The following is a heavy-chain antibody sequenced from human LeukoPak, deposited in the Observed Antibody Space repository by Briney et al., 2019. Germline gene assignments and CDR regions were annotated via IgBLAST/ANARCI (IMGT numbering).Heavy chain of an antibody. Sequence: PSETLSLTCTVSGGSISSSSYYWGWIRQPPGKGLEWIGEIYHSGSTNYNPSLKSRVTISVDKSKNQFSLKLSSVTAADTAVCYCARVVSGSYYFDYWGQGTLVTVSS. CDR2: IYHSGST. D-gene: IGHD3-16*01. CDR1: GGSISSSSYY. CDR3: ARVVSGSYYFDY. V-gene: IGHV4-39*07. J-gene: IGHJ4*02.